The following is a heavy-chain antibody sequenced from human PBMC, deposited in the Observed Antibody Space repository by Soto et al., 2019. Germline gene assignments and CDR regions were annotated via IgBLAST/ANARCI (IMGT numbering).Heavy chain of an antibody. Sequence: ESGGGLVQPGGSLRLSCTASGFTFSSRAMNWVRQFPGRGLEWVSYISSSSSNIDYADSVKGRFTVSRDNAKNSLYLQMNTLRDEDTAVYYCASDRSLGSNWYYYLESWGQGTLVTVSS. D-gene: IGHD1-20*01. CDR2: ISSSSSNI. CDR1: GFTFSSRA. J-gene: IGHJ4*02. CDR3: ASDRSLGSNWYYYLES. V-gene: IGHV3-48*02.